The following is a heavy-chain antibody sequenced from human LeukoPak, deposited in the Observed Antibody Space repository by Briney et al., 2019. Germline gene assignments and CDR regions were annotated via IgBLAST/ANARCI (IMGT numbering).Heavy chain of an antibody. CDR2: ISWNSGSI. Sequence: GGSLRLSCAASGFTFDDYAMHWVRQALGKGLEWVSGISWNSGSIGYADSVKGRFTISRDNAKNSLYLQMNSLRAEDTALYYCAKGRSGSSFDYWGQGTLVTVSS. CDR1: GFTFDDYA. J-gene: IGHJ4*02. CDR3: AKGRSGSSFDY. V-gene: IGHV3-9*01.